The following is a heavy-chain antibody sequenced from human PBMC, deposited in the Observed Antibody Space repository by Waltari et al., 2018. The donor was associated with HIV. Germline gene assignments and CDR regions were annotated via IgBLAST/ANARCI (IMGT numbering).Heavy chain of an antibody. V-gene: IGHV3-48*02. CDR1: GFTVRSYS. D-gene: IGHD1-1*01. J-gene: IGHJ6*02. Sequence: EAQLVESGGGLVQPGGSLTLSCLASGFTVRSYSLSWLRQAQGKGLEWVSYISSSSGTIHYADSVRGRFTVSRDNAQNSLFLEMSSLRDEDTAVYFCARDKDDWNRYYYYYGMDVWGPGTTVTVS. CDR3: ARDKDDWNRYYYYYGMDV. CDR2: ISSSSGTI.